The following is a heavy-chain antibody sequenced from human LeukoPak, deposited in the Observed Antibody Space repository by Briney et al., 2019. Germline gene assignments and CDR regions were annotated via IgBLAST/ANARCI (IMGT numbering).Heavy chain of an antibody. Sequence: PGRSLRLSCAASGFTFSSYGMHWVRQAPGKGLEWVAVISYDGSNKYYADSVKGRFTISRDNSKNTLYLQMNSLRAEDTAVYYCAKDFDVYDSSGYYDDWGQGTLVTVSS. D-gene: IGHD3-22*01. CDR2: ISYDGSNK. CDR1: GFTFSSYG. CDR3: AKDFDVYDSSGYYDD. V-gene: IGHV3-30*18. J-gene: IGHJ4*02.